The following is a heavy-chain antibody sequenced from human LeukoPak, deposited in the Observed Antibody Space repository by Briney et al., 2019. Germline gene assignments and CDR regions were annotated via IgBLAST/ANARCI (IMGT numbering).Heavy chain of an antibody. CDR1: GGSISGGGYY. J-gene: IGHJ3*02. V-gene: IGHV4-31*03. Sequence: PSQTLSLTCTVSGGSISGGGYYWSWIRQHPGKGLEWIGXXYXSGSTYYNPSLKSRVTISVDTSKNQFSLKLSSVTAADTAVYYCAREKTAYYYDSSGYSEGAFDIWGQGTMVTVSS. CDR3: AREKTAYYYDSSGYSEGAFDI. D-gene: IGHD3-22*01. CDR2: XYXSGST.